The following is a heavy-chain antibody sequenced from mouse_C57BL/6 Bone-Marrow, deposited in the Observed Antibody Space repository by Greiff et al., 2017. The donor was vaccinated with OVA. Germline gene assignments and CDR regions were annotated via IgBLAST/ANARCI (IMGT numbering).Heavy chain of an antibody. CDR3: AMGSIYYYGSSYAMDY. V-gene: IGHV1-74*01. CDR2: IHPSDSDT. J-gene: IGHJ4*01. CDR1: GYTFTSYW. D-gene: IGHD1-1*01. Sequence: QVQLQQPGAELVKPGASVKVSCKASGYTFTSYWMHWVKQRPGQGLEWIGRIHPSDSDTNYNQKFKGKATLTVDKSSSTAYMQLSSLTSEDSAVYYGAMGSIYYYGSSYAMDYWGQGTSVTVSS.